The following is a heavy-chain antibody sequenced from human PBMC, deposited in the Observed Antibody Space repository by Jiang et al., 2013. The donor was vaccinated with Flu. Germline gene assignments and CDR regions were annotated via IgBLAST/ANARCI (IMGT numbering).Heavy chain of an antibody. D-gene: IGHD3-22*01. CDR3: ARDGEAEYSSGYALLHY. V-gene: IGHV6-1*01. J-gene: IGHJ4*02. CDR2: TYYRSKWFN. Sequence: QTLSLTCAISGDSVSSNSVAWSWIRQSPSRGLEWLGRTYYRSKWFNNYAVFVKSRITFNADTSKNQFSLHLNSVTSEDTAVYYCARDGEAEYSSGYALLHYWGQGTPVTVSS. CDR1: GDSVSSNSVA.